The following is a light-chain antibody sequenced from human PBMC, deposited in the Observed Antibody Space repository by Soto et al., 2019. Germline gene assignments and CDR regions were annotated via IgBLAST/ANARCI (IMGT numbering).Light chain of an antibody. CDR2: EVS. CDR3: CSYAGSSTV. J-gene: IGLJ1*01. V-gene: IGLV2-23*02. CDR1: SIDVGSYNL. Sequence: QSVLTPPASVSGAPWQSITLSCTGNSIDVGSYNLVSWYQRHPGKAPKLMICEVSKRPSGVSNRFSGSKSGNTASLTISGLQAEDEADYYCCSYAGSSTVFGTGTKVTVL.